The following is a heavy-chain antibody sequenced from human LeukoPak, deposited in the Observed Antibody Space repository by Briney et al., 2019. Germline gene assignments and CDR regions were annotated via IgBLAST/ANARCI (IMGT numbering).Heavy chain of an antibody. Sequence: ASVKVSCKASGYTFTSYGISWVRQAPGQGLEWMGWISAYNGNTNYAQKLQGRVTMTTDTSTSTAYMELRSLRSDDTAVYYCARGRILWFGELFPFDYWGREPWSPSPQ. CDR1: GYTFTSYG. J-gene: IGHJ4*02. CDR2: ISAYNGNT. D-gene: IGHD3-10*01. CDR3: ARGRILWFGELFPFDY. V-gene: IGHV1-18*04.